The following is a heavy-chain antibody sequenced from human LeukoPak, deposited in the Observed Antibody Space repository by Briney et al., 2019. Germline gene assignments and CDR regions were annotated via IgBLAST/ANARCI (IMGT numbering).Heavy chain of an antibody. V-gene: IGHV3-30*09. D-gene: IGHD3-22*01. CDR3: AKGSKLVVITRDHYMAV. Sequence: GRSLRVSCAASGFTFSNFAMHWVRQAPGKGLEWVAIISYDGTNKYYADSVKGRFAISRDNSKNTVYVQMNSLRAEDTAVYYCAKGSKLVVITRDHYMAVWGKGTTVTISS. J-gene: IGHJ6*03. CDR2: ISYDGTNK. CDR1: GFTFSNFA.